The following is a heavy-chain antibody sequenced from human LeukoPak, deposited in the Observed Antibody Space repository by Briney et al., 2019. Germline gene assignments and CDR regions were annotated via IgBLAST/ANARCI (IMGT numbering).Heavy chain of an antibody. Sequence: PGGSLRLSCAASGFTFSGHWRSWLRQAPGKGLEWVANINQGGSDKYYVDSVKGRFTISRDNANNLLYLQMNSLRGEDTAVYYCTRDRSRAEDDWGQGTLVTVSS. CDR2: INQGGSDK. CDR3: TRDRSRAEDD. V-gene: IGHV3-7*01. J-gene: IGHJ4*02. CDR1: GFTFSGHW. D-gene: IGHD1-14*01.